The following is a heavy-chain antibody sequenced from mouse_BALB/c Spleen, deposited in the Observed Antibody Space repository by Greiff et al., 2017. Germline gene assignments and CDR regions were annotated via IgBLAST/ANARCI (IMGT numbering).Heavy chain of an antibody. J-gene: IGHJ2*01. V-gene: IGHV1-63*02. D-gene: IGHD1-1*01. Sequence: VKLKQSGAELVRPGTSVKISCKASGYTFTNYWLGWVKQRPGHGLEWIGDIYPGGGYTNYNEKFKGKATLTADTSSSTAYMQLSSLTSEDSAVYFCAWITTVCDYWGQGTTLTVSS. CDR3: AWITTVCDY. CDR2: IYPGGGYT. CDR1: GYTFTNYW.